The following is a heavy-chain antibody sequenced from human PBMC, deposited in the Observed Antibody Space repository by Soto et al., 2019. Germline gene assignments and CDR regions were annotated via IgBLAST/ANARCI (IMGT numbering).Heavy chain of an antibody. CDR2: IIPILGIA. CDR3: ARDTSEPHHWFDP. Sequence: QVQLVQSGAEVKKPGSSVKVSCKASGGTFSSYTISWVRQAPGQGLEWMGRIIPILGIANYAQKFQGRVTITAAKSTSTAYMELSSLRSEDTAVYYCARDTSEPHHWFDPWGQGTLVTVSS. V-gene: IGHV1-69*08. J-gene: IGHJ5*02. CDR1: GGTFSSYT.